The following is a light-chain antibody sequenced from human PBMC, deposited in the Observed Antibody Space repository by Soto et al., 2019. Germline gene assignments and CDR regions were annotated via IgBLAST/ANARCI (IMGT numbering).Light chain of an antibody. Sequence: QSALTQPASVSGSPGQSVTISCTGTSGDVGSYNLVSWYQHHPGKAPKLMIYEVTKRPSGVSNRFSGSKSDNTASLTISGLQAEDEADYYCCSYTGSHAGFGGGTQLTVL. CDR2: EVT. V-gene: IGLV2-23*02. J-gene: IGLJ7*01. CDR3: CSYTGSHAG. CDR1: SGDVGSYNL.